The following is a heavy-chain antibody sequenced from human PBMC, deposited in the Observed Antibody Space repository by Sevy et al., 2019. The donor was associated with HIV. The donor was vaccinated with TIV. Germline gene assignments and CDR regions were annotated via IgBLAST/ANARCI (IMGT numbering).Heavy chain of an antibody. J-gene: IGHJ4*02. CDR1: GFRISGYG. D-gene: IGHD2-15*01. Sequence: GGSLRLSCAASGFRISGYGMHWVRQAPGKGLEWVAVIWYDGTNREYADSVKCRFPISRDNYKNTLYLQMNSLRVEDTAVYYRAREDLRVASIGYYFHSWGQGTLVTVST. CDR3: AREDLRVASIGYYFHS. CDR2: IWYDGTNR. V-gene: IGHV3-33*01.